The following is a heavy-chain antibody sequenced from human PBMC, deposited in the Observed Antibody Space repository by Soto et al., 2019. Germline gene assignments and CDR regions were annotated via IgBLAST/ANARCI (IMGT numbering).Heavy chain of an antibody. D-gene: IGHD6-19*01. CDR2: ISWNSGSI. CDR1: GFTFDDYA. CDR3: ALAGEEWLVNRFYY. Sequence: GGSLRLSCAASGFTFDDYAMHWVRQAPGKGLEWVSGISWNSGSIGYADSVKGRFTISRDNAENSLYLQMNSLRAEDTALYYCALAGEEWLVNRFYYCAQGTLVTVSS. J-gene: IGHJ4*01. V-gene: IGHV3-9*01.